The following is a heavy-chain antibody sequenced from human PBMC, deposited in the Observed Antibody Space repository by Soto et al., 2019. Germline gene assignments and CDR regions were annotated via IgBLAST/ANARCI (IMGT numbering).Heavy chain of an antibody. Sequence: GGSLRLSCAASGFTFSSYPMHWVRQAPGKGPEWVAVISVSGNNIHYGDSVKGRFTISRDNSKNTLYLQMSSLRVEDTAVYYCARSHSSSWHWFDPWGQGTLVTVSS. CDR1: GFTFSSYP. V-gene: IGHV3-30-3*01. CDR3: ARSHSSSWHWFDP. J-gene: IGHJ5*02. D-gene: IGHD6-13*01. CDR2: ISVSGNNI.